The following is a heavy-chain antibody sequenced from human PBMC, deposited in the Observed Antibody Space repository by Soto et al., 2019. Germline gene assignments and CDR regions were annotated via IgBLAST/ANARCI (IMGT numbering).Heavy chain of an antibody. D-gene: IGHD3-22*01. V-gene: IGHV4-31*03. CDR2: IYYSGST. Sequence: SETLSLTCTVSGGSISSGGYYWSWIRQPPGKGLEWIGYIYYSGSTYYNPSLKSRVTISVDTSKNQFSLKLSSVTAADTAVYYCERDSSPTYYYDSSGDSGFGYWGQGTLVTVSS. CDR3: ERDSSPTYYYDSSGDSGFGY. J-gene: IGHJ4*02. CDR1: GGSISSGGYY.